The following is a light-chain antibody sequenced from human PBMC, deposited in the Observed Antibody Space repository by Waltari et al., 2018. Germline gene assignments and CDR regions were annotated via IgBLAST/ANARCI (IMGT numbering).Light chain of an antibody. V-gene: IGKV1-12*01. J-gene: IGKJ1*01. Sequence: DIQMTQSPSFVSASVGDRVTITCRASQSISNWLVWYQQKPGKAPKFLIYAASSLESGVPSRFGGSGSGTDFTLTISSLQPEDFATYYCQQTNSFPRTFGQGTKVEIK. CDR3: QQTNSFPRT. CDR2: AAS. CDR1: QSISNW.